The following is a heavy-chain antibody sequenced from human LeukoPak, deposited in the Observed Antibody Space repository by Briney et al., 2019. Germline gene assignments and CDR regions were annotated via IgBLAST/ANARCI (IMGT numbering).Heavy chain of an antibody. J-gene: IGHJ4*02. CDR3: ASSMVRGYNDY. D-gene: IGHD3-10*01. Sequence: SETLSLTCAVSGGSISSGGYSWSWIRQPPGKGLEWIGEINHSGSTNYNPSLKSRVTISVDTSKNQFSLKLSSVTAADTAVYYCASSMVRGYNDYWGQGTLVTVSS. CDR1: GGSISSGGYS. CDR2: INHSGST. V-gene: IGHV4-34*01.